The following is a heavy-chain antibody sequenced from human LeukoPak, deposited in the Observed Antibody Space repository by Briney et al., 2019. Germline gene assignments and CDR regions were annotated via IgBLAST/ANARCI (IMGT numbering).Heavy chain of an antibody. Sequence: PSETLSLTCTVSGGSISIYYWSWIRQPPGKGLEWIGYIYYSGSTNYNPSLKSRVTISVDTSKNQFSLKLSSVTAADTAVYYCARDESDYYDSSGYFDYWGQGTLVTVSS. CDR2: IYYSGST. CDR1: GGSISIYY. CDR3: ARDESDYYDSSGYFDY. J-gene: IGHJ4*02. D-gene: IGHD3-22*01. V-gene: IGHV4-59*01.